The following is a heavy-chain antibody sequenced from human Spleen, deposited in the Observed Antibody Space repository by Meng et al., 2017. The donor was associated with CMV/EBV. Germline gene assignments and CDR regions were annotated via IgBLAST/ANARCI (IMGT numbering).Heavy chain of an antibody. CDR3: ARGDTIWGYYYGMDV. V-gene: IGHV3-21*01. D-gene: IGHD7-27*01. CDR1: GFTFSSFR. CDR2: ISSSSSYI. J-gene: IGHJ6*02. Sequence: GESLKISCAASGFTFSSFRMNWVRQAPGKGLEWVSSISSSSSYIYYADSVKGRFTISRDNAKNSLYLQMNSLRAEDTAVYYCARGDTIWGYYYGMDVWGQGTTVTVSS.